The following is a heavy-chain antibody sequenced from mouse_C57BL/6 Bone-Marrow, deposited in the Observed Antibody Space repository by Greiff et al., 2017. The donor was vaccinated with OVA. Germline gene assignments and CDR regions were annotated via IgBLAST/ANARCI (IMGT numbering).Heavy chain of an antibody. CDR3: ARQLRLRVFAY. CDR1: GYAFTNYL. D-gene: IGHD3-2*02. V-gene: IGHV1-54*01. J-gene: IGHJ3*01. CDR2: INPGSGGT. Sequence: VQLVESGAELVRPGTSVKVSCKASGYAFTNYLIEWVKQRPGQGLEWIGVINPGSGGTNYNEKFKGKATLTADKSSSTAYMQLSSLTSEDSAVYFCARQLRLRVFAYWGQGTLVTVSA.